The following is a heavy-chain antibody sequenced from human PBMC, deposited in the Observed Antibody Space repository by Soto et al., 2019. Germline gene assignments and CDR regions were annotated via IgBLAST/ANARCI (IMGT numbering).Heavy chain of an antibody. D-gene: IGHD5-18*01. CDR2: IKQDGSEK. Sequence: VGSLRLSCAASGLTFSIYWMSWVRQAPGKGLEWVSNIKQDGSEKYDVHSVKGRSTISRENAKNSLYLQMTSLRAEDRAVYYCTSPEGYSYVFDYWGQGTLVTVSS. J-gene: IGHJ4*02. CDR3: TSPEGYSYVFDY. V-gene: IGHV3-7*01. CDR1: GLTFSIYW.